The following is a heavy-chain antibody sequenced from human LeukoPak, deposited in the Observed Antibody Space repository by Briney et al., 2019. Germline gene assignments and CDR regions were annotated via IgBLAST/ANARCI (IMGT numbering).Heavy chain of an antibody. D-gene: IGHD2-15*01. J-gene: IGHJ6*02. Sequence: GGSLRVSCAASGFTFSSYAMSWVRQAPGKGLEWVSAISGSGGSTYYADSVKGRFTISRDNSKNTLYLQMNSLRAEDTAVYYCAKDVGYCSGGSCYSNYYYYGMDVWGQGTTVTVSS. CDR2: ISGSGGST. V-gene: IGHV3-23*01. CDR1: GFTFSSYA. CDR3: AKDVGYCSGGSCYSNYYYYGMDV.